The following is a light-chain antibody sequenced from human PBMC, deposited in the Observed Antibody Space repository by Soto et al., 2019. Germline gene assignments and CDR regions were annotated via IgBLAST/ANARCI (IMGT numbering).Light chain of an antibody. J-gene: IGKJ1*01. CDR1: QSVTSTY. Sequence: TQSPGTLSLSPGERATLSCRAVQSVTSTYMAWYQQKPGQAPRLLIYATSFRATGIPDRFRGSGSGTVFTLTISSLEPEDSAVYYCQDSSTSPWPFGQGTKVEIK. V-gene: IGKV3-20*01. CDR3: QDSSTSPWP. CDR2: ATS.